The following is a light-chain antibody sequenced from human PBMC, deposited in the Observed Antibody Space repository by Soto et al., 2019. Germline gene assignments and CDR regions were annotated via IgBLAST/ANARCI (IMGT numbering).Light chain of an antibody. CDR1: QSVSSN. Sequence: IVMTQSPATLSVSPGERATLSCRASQSVSSNLAWYQQKPGQAPRLLIYGASTRATGIPARFSGSGSGTEFTPTISSLQSEDFAVNFWQQYSNSPGGTFGQWTKV. V-gene: IGKV3-15*01. CDR3: QQYSNSPGGT. J-gene: IGKJ1*01. CDR2: GAS.